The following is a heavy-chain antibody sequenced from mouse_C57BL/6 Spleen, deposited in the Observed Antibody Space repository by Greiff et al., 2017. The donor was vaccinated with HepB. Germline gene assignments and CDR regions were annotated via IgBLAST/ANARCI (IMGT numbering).Heavy chain of an antibody. CDR1: GYAFSSSW. Sequence: VQLQQSGPELVKPGASVKISCKASGYAFSSSWMNWVKQRPGKGLEWIGRIYPGDGDTNYNGKFKGKATLTADKSSSTAYMQLSSLTSEDSAVYFCARTGIYYDYDWYFDVWGTGTTVTVSS. CDR3: ARTGIYYDYDWYFDV. J-gene: IGHJ1*03. V-gene: IGHV1-82*01. D-gene: IGHD2-4*01. CDR2: IYPGDGDT.